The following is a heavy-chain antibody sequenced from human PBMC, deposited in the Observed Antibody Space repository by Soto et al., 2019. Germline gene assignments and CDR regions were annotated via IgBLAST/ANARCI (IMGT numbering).Heavy chain of an antibody. J-gene: IGHJ4*02. Sequence: GSYYWSWIRQPPGKGLEWIGYIYYSGSTNYNPSLKSRVTISVDTSKNQFSLKLSSVTAADTAVYYCARGLRGRWYYDSSGYPETYFDYWGQGTLVTVSS. V-gene: IGHV4-61*01. D-gene: IGHD3-22*01. CDR1: GSYY. CDR2: IYYSGST. CDR3: ARGLRGRWYYDSSGYPETYFDY.